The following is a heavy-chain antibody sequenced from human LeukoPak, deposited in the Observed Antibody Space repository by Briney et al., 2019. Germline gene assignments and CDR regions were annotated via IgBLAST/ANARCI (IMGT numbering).Heavy chain of an antibody. CDR2: INPNSGGT. CDR1: GYTFTGYY. J-gene: IGHJ3*01. D-gene: IGHD3-22*01. Sequence: GASVKVSCKASGYTFTGYYMHWVRQAPGQGLEWMGWINPNSGGTNYAQKLQGRVTLTTDTSTSTAYMELRSLRSDDTAVYYCARVDNSYDSSGAQHDAFDVWGQGTMVTVSS. CDR3: ARVDNSYDSSGAQHDAFDV. V-gene: IGHV1-2*02.